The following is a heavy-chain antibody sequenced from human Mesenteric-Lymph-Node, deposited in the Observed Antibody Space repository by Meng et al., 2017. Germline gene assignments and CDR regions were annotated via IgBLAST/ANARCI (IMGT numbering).Heavy chain of an antibody. J-gene: IGHJ5*02. V-gene: IGHV4-61*10. CDR1: GGSISSSSYY. D-gene: IGHD6-13*01. Sequence: SETLSLTCTVSGGSISSSSYYWSWIRQPAEKGLEWIGYIYYSGSTNYNPSLKSRVTISVDTSKNQFSLKLSSVTAADTAVYYCARLYSSSWYDWFDPWGQGTLVTVSS. CDR3: ARLYSSSWYDWFDP. CDR2: IYYSGST.